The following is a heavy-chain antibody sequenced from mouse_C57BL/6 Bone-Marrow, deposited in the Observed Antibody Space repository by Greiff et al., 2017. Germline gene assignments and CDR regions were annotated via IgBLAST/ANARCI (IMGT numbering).Heavy chain of an antibody. CDR1: GFNIKDDY. CDR3: ARSRGTLDY. CDR2: IYIGNGYT. V-gene: IGHV1-58*01. Sequence: EVQLQQSGAELVRPGASVKLSCTASGFNIKDDYMHWVKQRPEQGLEWIGYIYIGNGYTEYNEKFKGKATLTSDTSSSTAYMQLSSLTSEDSAIYFCARSRGTLDYWGQGTSVTVSS. D-gene: IGHD4-1*01. J-gene: IGHJ4*01.